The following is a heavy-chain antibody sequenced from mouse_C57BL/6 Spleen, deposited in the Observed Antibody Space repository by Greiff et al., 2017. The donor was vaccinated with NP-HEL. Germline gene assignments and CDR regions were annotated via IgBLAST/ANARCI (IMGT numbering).Heavy chain of an antibody. D-gene: IGHD2-4*01. J-gene: IGHJ3*01. CDR2: IDPSDSYT. CDR3: AREGIYDYDEGAWFAY. CDR1: GYTFTSYW. Sequence: QVQLQQPGAELVKPGASVKLSCKASGYTFTSYWMQWVKQRPGQGLEWIGEIDPSDSYTNYNQKFKGKATLTVDTSSSTAYMQLSSLTSEDSAVYYCAREGIYDYDEGAWFAYWGQGTLVTVSA. V-gene: IGHV1-50*01.